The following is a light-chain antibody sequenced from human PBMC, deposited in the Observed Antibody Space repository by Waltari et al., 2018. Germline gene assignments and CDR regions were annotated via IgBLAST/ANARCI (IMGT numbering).Light chain of an antibody. Sequence: SCRASQWIGIYLAGYQQRPGQAPRLRINHASNRATGIPERFSGSGSGTDLSINIRRMEHEDFAVYYCQKYERLTAMFGQGTRVEIK. J-gene: IGKJ1*01. CDR3: QKYERLTAM. CDR1: QWIGIY. CDR2: HAS. V-gene: IGKV3-20*01.